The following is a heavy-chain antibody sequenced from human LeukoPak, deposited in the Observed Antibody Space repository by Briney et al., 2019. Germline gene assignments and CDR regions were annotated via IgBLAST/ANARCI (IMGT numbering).Heavy chain of an antibody. CDR1: GGSFSGYY. D-gene: IGHD3-10*01. CDR2: INHSGST. Sequence: PSETLSLTCAVYGGSFSGYYWSWIRQPPGKGLERIGEINHSGSTNYNPSLKSRVTISVDTSKNQFSLKLSSVTAADTAVYYCASRANTMVRGVASDWGQGTLVTVSS. CDR3: ASRANTMVRGVASD. V-gene: IGHV4-34*01. J-gene: IGHJ4*02.